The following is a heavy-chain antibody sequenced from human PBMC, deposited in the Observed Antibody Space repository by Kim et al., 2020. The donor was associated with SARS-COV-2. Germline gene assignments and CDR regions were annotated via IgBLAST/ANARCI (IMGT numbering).Heavy chain of an antibody. Sequence: GGSLRLSCAASGITFSSSWMSWVRQAPGKGLECVAYISTGGSDKNHVDSVKGRFTISRDNAKKSLYLQMNSLRAEDTAVYYCARGYYWGPRT. J-gene: IGHJ4*02. V-gene: IGHV3-7*01. CDR3: ARGYY. D-gene: IGHD1-20*01. CDR2: ISTGGSDK. CDR1: GITFSSSW.